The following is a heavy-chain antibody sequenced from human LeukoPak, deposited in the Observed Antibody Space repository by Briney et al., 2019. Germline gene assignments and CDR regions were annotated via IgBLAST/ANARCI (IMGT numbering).Heavy chain of an antibody. CDR1: GGTFSSYA. CDR2: IIPIIGTA. D-gene: IGHD3-22*01. CDR3: ARDSYDSSGYFSQDAFDI. V-gene: IGHV1-69*05. J-gene: IGHJ3*02. Sequence: SVKVSCKASGGTFSSYAISWVRQAPGQGLEWMGGIIPIIGTANYAQKFQGRVTITTDESTSTAYMELSSLRSEDTAVYYCARDSYDSSGYFSQDAFDIWGQGTMVTVSS.